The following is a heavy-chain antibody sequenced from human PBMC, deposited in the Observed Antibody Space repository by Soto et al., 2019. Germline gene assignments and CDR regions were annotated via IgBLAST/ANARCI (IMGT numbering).Heavy chain of an antibody. CDR1: GFTFGDYA. Sequence: GGSLRLSCTASGFTFGDYAVSWFRQAPGKGLEWVGFIRSKAYGGTTHYAASVKGRFTISRDDSKSIAYLQMNSLKTEDTAVHYCSTNYYDSSGYDNWFDPWGQGTLVTVSS. CDR2: IRSKAYGGTT. D-gene: IGHD3-22*01. J-gene: IGHJ5*02. CDR3: STNYYDSSGYDNWFDP. V-gene: IGHV3-49*03.